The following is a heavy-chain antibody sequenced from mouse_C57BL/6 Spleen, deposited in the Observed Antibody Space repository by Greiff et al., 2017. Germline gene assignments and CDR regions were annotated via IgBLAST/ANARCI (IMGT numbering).Heavy chain of an antibody. D-gene: IGHD2-4*01. CDR2: INPYNGGT. CDR3: AGGPYYDYFDG. CDR1: GYTFTDYY. V-gene: IGHV1-19*01. Sequence: EVQLHQSGPALVKPGASVKMSCKAPGYTFTDYYINWVKQSHGKSLEGFGAINPYNGGTSYNQKSKGKATLTVDKSSSTAYRELNGLTSEDSAVYYCAGGPYYDYFDGWGKGTTLTVSS. J-gene: IGHJ2*01.